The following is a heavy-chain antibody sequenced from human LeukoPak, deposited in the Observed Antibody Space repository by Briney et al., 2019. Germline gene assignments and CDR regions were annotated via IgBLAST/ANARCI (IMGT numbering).Heavy chain of an antibody. D-gene: IGHD3-16*02. CDR3: ATQALSSFAFDI. V-gene: IGHV1-24*01. Sequence: ASVKVSCKVSGYTLTELSMHWVRQAPGKGLEWMGGFDPEDGETIYAQKSQGRVTMTEDTSTDTAYMELSSLRSEDTAVYYCATQALSSFAFDIWGQGTMVTVSS. J-gene: IGHJ3*02. CDR1: GYTLTELS. CDR2: FDPEDGET.